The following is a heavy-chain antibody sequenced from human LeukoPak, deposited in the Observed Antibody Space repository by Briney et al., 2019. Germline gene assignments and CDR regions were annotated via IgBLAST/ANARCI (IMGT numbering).Heavy chain of an antibody. J-gene: IGHJ4*02. D-gene: IGHD5-12*01. Sequence: KPSETLSLTCAVYGGSFSGYYWSWIRQPAGKGLEWIGRIYSSGNTNYNRSLKSRVTMSVDTSKNQFSLKLSSVTAADTAVYYCARDGSGYSGYENFDYWGQGTLVTVSS. V-gene: IGHV4-4*07. CDR3: ARDGSGYSGYENFDY. CDR2: IYSSGNT. CDR1: GGSFSGYY.